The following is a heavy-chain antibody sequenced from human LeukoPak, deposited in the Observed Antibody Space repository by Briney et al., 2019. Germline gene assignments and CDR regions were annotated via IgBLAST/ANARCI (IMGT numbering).Heavy chain of an antibody. J-gene: IGHJ3*02. CDR2: FDPEDGET. CDR3: ATALIGGTRDWCDAFDI. V-gene: IGHV1-24*01. D-gene: IGHD1-26*01. CDR1: GYTLTELS. Sequence: ASVKVSCKVSGYTLTELSMHWVRQAPGKGLEWMGGFDPEDGETICAQKFQGRVTMTEDTSTDTAYMELSSLRSEDTAVYYCATALIGGTRDWCDAFDIWGQGTMVTVSS.